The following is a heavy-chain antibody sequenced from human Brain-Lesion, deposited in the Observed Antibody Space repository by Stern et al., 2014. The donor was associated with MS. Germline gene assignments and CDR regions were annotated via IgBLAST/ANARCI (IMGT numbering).Heavy chain of an antibody. J-gene: IGHJ6*02. CDR2: IRADGTEK. V-gene: IGHV3-7*01. CDR3: ARVYNTIYGIVTQRGSGMDV. CDR1: GFTFGNYW. Sequence: EVQLVESGGGLVQPGGSLTISCTAAGFTFGNYWMTWVRQGPGKGLEWVANIRADGTEKNYVDSVKGRFTISRDNARNSLYLQMNSLRVEDTALYYCARVYNTIYGIVTQRGSGMDVWGQGTTVIVSS. D-gene: IGHD3-3*01.